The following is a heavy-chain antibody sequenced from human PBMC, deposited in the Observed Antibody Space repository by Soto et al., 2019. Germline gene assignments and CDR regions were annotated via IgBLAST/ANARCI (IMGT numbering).Heavy chain of an antibody. CDR1: RYTFTSFV. Sequence: ASVQVSRTTSRYTFTSFVITWVRQAPGQGLEWMGWITNDKGKTNYAQKFQGRVTMTTDTSTSTAYMELRSLGSDDTAVYYCATRSPAFEYWGQGTLVTVSA. CDR3: ATRSPAFEY. CDR2: ITNDKGKT. J-gene: IGHJ4*02. V-gene: IGHV1-18*01.